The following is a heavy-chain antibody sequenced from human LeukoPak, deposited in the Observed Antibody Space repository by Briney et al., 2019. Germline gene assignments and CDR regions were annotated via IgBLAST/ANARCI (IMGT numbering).Heavy chain of an antibody. CDR3: ARPPPLQLWKSGDEGTYYFDY. V-gene: IGHV4-39*01. CDR2: IYYSGST. D-gene: IGHD5-18*01. CDR1: GGSISSSSYY. Sequence: SETLSLTCTVPGGSISSSSYYWGWIRQPPGNGLEWIGSIYYSGSTYYNPSLKSRVTISVDTSKNQFSLKLSSVTAADTAVYYCARPPPLQLWKSGDEGTYYFDYWGQGTLVTVSS. J-gene: IGHJ4*02.